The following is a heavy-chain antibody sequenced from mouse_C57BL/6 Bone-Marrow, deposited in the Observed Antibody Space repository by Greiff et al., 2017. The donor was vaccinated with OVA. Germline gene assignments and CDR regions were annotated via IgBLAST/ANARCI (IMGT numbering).Heavy chain of an antibody. CDR2: IWSGGST. Sequence: QVQLQQSGPGLVQPSQSLSITCTVSGFSLTSYGVHWVRQSPGKGLEWLGVIWSGGSTDYNAAFISRLSISKDKSKRQVFCKMNSLKADDTAIYYCASYGTHEGYWGQGTTLTVSS. CDR3: ASYGTHEGY. D-gene: IGHD2-1*01. CDR1: GFSLTSYG. V-gene: IGHV2-2*01. J-gene: IGHJ2*01.